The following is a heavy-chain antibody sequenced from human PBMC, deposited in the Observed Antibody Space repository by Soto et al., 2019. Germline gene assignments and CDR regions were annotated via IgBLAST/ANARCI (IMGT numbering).Heavy chain of an antibody. CDR3: AKGRYDFWSPYYFDS. CDR2: ITWNSRVL. D-gene: IGHD3-3*01. J-gene: IGHJ4*02. CDR1: GLNFDDFA. V-gene: IGHV3-9*01. Sequence: EVQLVESGGRLVQPGRSLRLSCVGTGLNFDDFAMHWVRQAPGKGLEWVSGITWNSRVLAYADSVKGRFTISRDNPRKSLYLQMDSLRDEDTALYYCAKGRYDFWSPYYFDSWGQGTLVTVSS.